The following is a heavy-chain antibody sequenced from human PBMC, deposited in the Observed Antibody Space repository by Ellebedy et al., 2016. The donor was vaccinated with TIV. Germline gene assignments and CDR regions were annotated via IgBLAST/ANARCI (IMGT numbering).Heavy chain of an antibody. V-gene: IGHV3-23*01. CDR2: ISGADDGT. Sequence: PGGSLRLSCAATGFNFSTYALSWVRQAPGKGLAWVSTISGADDGTYYADSVKGRFTISRDNAKNTLFLQMNRLRVDDTAYYYCAKGLYSSSWQLGDYWGQGTLVTVSS. CDR3: AKGLYSSSWQLGDY. D-gene: IGHD2-2*01. J-gene: IGHJ4*02. CDR1: GFNFSTYA.